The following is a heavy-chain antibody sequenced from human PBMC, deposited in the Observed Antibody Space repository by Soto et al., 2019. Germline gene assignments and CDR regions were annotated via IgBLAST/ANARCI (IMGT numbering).Heavy chain of an antibody. CDR2: ISGSAGST. V-gene: IGHV3-23*01. J-gene: IGHJ4*02. Sequence: GGSLRLSCETSGFTFKSYDMTWVRQAPGKGLEWVSTISGSAGSTYYADSVKGRFTISRDNSKNTLYLQMSSLRAEDTAVYYCARGVSAGKGSPPDFWGQGSLVTVSS. CDR3: ARGVSAGKGSPPDF. D-gene: IGHD6-13*01. CDR1: GFTFKSYD.